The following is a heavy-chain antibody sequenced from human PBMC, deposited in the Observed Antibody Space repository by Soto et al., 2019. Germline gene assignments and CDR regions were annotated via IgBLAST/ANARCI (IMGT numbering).Heavy chain of an antibody. J-gene: IGHJ1*01. V-gene: IGHV1-69*12. CDR3: ARDPFSARSGYYRDEYFRH. CDR1: GGTFSSYA. CDR2: IIPIFGTA. D-gene: IGHD3-22*01. Sequence: QVQLVQSGAEVKKPGSSVKVSCKASGGTFSSYAISWVRQAPGQGLEWMGGIIPIFGTANYAQKFQGRVTMTADGSTSTANMELSRLRSEDTAVYYCARDPFSARSGYYRDEYFRHSGQGTLVTVSS.